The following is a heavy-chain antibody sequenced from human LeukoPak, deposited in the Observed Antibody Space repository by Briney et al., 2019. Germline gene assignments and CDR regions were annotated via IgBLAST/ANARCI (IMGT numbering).Heavy chain of an antibody. CDR2: ISYDGSNK. CDR1: GFTFSSYA. CDR3: AKNHYFDY. V-gene: IGHV3-30-3*02. J-gene: IGHJ4*02. Sequence: GGSLRLSCAASGFTFSSYAMHWVRQAPGKGLEWVAVISYDGSNKYYADSVKGRFTISRDNSKNTLYLQMNSLRAEDTAVYYCAKNHYFDYWGQGTLVTVSS.